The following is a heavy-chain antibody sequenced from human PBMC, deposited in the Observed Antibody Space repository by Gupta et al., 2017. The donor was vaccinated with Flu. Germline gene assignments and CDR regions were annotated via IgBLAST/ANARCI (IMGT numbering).Heavy chain of an antibody. CDR2: TDHSGNS. V-gene: IGHV4-34*01. CDR3: ARPYCGDDNCYSRLYLHV. Sequence: QVQLQQSGAGLLKPSGTLSLTCSRSGGSLRYYFWSRIRQPPAKGLGWIGETDHSGNSNYNPSLKSRINIAVDMSKNQLSLKLNYVTAADTAVYYCARPYCGDDNCYSRLYLHVWGQGTIVTVAS. J-gene: IGHJ1*01. D-gene: IGHD2-15*01. CDR1: GGSLRYYF.